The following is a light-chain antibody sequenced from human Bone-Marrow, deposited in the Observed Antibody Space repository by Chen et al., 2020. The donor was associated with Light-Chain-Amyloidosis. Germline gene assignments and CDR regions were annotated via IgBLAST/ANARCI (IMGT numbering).Light chain of an antibody. J-gene: IGLJ3*02. V-gene: IGLV3-21*02. Sequence: SYVLTQPSSVSVAPGQTATIACGGNNIGSTSVHWYQQTPGQAPLLVVYDDSDRPSGIPERLSGCNSGNTASLAISGVEAGDEADYYGQVWDRSSDGPVFGGGTKLTVL. CDR3: QVWDRSSDGPV. CDR1: NIGSTS. CDR2: DDS.